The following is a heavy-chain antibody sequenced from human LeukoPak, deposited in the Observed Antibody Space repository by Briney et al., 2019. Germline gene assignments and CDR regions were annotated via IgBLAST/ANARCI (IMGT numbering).Heavy chain of an antibody. V-gene: IGHV3-48*03. CDR1: GFTFSSYE. J-gene: IGHJ4*02. D-gene: IGHD2-21*02. CDR2: ISSSGSTI. CDR3: AVVGDSTYFGG. Sequence: GGSLRLSCAASGFTFSSYEMNWVRPAPGKGLEWVSYISSSGSTIYYADSVKGRFTISRDNAKNSLYLQMNRLRDEDTAVYYFAVVGDSTYFGGWGQGTLVTAAS.